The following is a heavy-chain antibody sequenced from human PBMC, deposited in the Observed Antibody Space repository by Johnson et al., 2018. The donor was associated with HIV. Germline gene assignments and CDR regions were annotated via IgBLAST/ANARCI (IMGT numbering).Heavy chain of an antibody. V-gene: IGHV3-30*09. J-gene: IGHJ3*02. D-gene: IGHD3-3*01. CDR1: GLSFSNHA. Sequence: QVQLVESGGVVVQPGGSLRLSCVVSGLSFSNHAIYWVRQAPGKGLRWVPILLHDAHGQHYADSVKGRFAISRGYSKNTLYLQMNSLRAEDTAVYYCARVRDYNFWSGQQSRHAFDIWGQGTMVTVSS. CDR2: LLHDAHGQ. CDR3: ARVRDYNFWSGQQSRHAFDI.